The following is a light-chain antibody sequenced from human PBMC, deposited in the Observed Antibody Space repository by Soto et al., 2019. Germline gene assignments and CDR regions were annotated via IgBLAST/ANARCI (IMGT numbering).Light chain of an antibody. CDR3: QQYNNWPLT. Sequence: VVTQSPATLSVTKGERATLSCRASHRVSSYLAWYQQKPGQAPRLLIFATSTRATGIPARFSGSGSGTEFTLTISSLQSEDFAVYYCQQYNNWPLTFGGGSKADI. V-gene: IGKV3-15*01. CDR1: HRVSSY. J-gene: IGKJ4*01. CDR2: ATS.